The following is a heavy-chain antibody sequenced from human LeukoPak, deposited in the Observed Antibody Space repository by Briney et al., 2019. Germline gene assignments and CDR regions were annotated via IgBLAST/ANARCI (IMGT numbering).Heavy chain of an antibody. J-gene: IGHJ4*02. Sequence: GGSLRLSCAASGFTFSSYAMSWVRQAPGKGLEWVSAISGSGSSTYYADSVRGRFTISRDNSKNTLYLQMNSLRAEDTALYSCARVAYSAYDYPTLLPPFDYWGQGTLVTVSS. CDR3: ARVAYSAYDYPTLLPPFDY. V-gene: IGHV3-23*01. CDR1: GFTFSSYA. CDR2: ISGSGSST. D-gene: IGHD5-12*01.